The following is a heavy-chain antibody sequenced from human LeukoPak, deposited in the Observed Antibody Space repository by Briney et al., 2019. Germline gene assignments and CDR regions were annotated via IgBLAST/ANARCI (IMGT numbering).Heavy chain of an antibody. CDR2: ISGDSSHI. CDR1: GFTFNSYS. J-gene: IGHJ4*02. D-gene: IGHD3-3*02. Sequence: GPLRLSCAASGFTFNSYSMTWVRQAPGKGLEWVSSISGDSSHIYYADSLKGRFTISRDNAQKSLYLQMNSLRAEDTAVYYCARDLSPLSVFDLWGQGTLVTVTS. CDR3: ARDLSPLSVFDL. V-gene: IGHV3-21*01.